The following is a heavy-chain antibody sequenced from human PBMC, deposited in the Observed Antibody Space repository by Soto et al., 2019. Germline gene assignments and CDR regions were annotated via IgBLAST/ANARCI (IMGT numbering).Heavy chain of an antibody. CDR2: LSSKSAYI. CDR1: GFPFIRHT. D-gene: IGHD3-10*01. V-gene: IGHV3-21*01. CDR3: ARVGRYLSESTESH. Sequence: EVQLVESGGGLVKPGESLTLSCVASGFPFIRHTMSWIRQAPGKGLEWVSSLSSKSAYIYYTESVRGRFNVSRDNAKNSLFLQMNSLRVEDTGVYYCARVGRYLSESTESHWGRGTLVIVSS. J-gene: IGHJ4*02.